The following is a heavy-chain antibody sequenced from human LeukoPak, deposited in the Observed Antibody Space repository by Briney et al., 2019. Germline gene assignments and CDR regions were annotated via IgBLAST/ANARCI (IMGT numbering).Heavy chain of an antibody. CDR2: INPNSGGT. Sequence: ASVKVSCKASGYTFTGYYMHWARQAPGQGLEWMGWINPNSGGTNYAQKFQGRVTMTRDTSISTAYMELSRLRSDDTAVYYCARPLENDYGDLIDYWGQGTLVTVSS. D-gene: IGHD4-17*01. CDR1: GYTFTGYY. CDR3: ARPLENDYGDLIDY. V-gene: IGHV1-2*02. J-gene: IGHJ4*02.